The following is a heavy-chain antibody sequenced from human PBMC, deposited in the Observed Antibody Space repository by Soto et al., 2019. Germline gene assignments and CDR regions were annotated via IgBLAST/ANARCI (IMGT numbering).Heavy chain of an antibody. CDR1: GGSISSYY. J-gene: IGHJ3*02. CDR3: ARAGRYGGRDAFDI. CDR2: IYYTGLS. V-gene: IGHV4-59*01. Sequence: PSETLSLTCTVSGGSISSYYWSWIRQPPGKGLEWIGYIYYTGLSNSNPSLNSRVTMSVDTSKNQFSLKLSSVTAADTAVYYCARAGRYGGRDAFDIWGQGTMVTVSS. D-gene: IGHD3-10*01.